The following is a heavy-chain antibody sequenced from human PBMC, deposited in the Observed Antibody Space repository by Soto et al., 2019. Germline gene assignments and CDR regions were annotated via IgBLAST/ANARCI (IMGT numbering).Heavy chain of an antibody. CDR2: ISSSGSTI. CDR1: GFTFSSYE. V-gene: IGHV3-48*03. D-gene: IGHD2-2*02. J-gene: IGHJ6*02. CDR3: ASEGYCSSTSCYTSYYYGMDV. Sequence: GGSLRFSCAASGFTFSSYEMNWVRQAPGKGLEWVSYISSSGSTIYYADSVKGRFTISRDNAKNSLYLQMNSLRAEDTAVYYCASEGYCSSTSCYTSYYYGMDVWGQGTTVTVSS.